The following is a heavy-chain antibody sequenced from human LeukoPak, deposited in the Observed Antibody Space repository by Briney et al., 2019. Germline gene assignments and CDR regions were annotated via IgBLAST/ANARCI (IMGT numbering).Heavy chain of an antibody. Sequence: GGSLRLSCAASGFTFSSYDMNWVRQAPGKGLKWVSYFSSSGTAIYYADSVKGRFTMSRDSAKNSLYLQMNSLRDEDTAVYYCARSVVRGVIALDYWGQGTLVTVSS. J-gene: IGHJ4*02. CDR3: ARSVVRGVIALDY. CDR1: GFTFSSYD. D-gene: IGHD3-10*01. V-gene: IGHV3-48*03. CDR2: FSSSGTAI.